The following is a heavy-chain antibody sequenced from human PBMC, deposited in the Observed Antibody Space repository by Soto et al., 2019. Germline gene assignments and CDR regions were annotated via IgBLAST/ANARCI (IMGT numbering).Heavy chain of an antibody. CDR3: ASTVGSDTAMVTHYYYYYGMDV. CDR1: GGTFSSYA. V-gene: IGHV1-69*13. J-gene: IGHJ6*02. CDR2: IIPIFGTA. Sequence: SVKVSCKASGGTFSSYAISWVRQAPGQGLEWMGGIIPIFGTANYAQKFQGRVTITADESTSTAYMELSSLRSEDTVVYYCASTVGSDTAMVTHYYYYYGMDVWGQGTTVTVSS. D-gene: IGHD5-18*01.